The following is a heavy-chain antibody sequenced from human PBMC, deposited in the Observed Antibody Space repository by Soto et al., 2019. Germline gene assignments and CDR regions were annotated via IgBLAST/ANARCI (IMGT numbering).Heavy chain of an antibody. CDR1: GGSISSGDYY. J-gene: IGHJ6*02. CDR3: ARGRVGLEPEYYYYYGMDV. D-gene: IGHD3-16*01. Sequence: SETLSLTCTDSGGSISSGDYYWSWIRQPPGKGLEWIGYIYYSGSTYYNPSLKSRVTISVDTSKNQFSLKLSSVTAADTAVYYCARGRVGLEPEYYYYYGMDVWGQGTTVTVSS. CDR2: IYYSGST. V-gene: IGHV4-30-4*01.